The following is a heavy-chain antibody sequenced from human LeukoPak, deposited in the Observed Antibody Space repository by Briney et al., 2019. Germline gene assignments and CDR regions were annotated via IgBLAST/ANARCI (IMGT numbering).Heavy chain of an antibody. D-gene: IGHD1-26*01. CDR1: GYTFTSYY. CDR2: MNPNSGNT. J-gene: IGHJ4*02. Sequence: ASAKVSCKASGYTFTSYYMHWVRQATGQGLEWMGWMNPNSGNTGYAQKFQGRVTMTRNTSISTAYMELSSLRSEDTAVYYCARALFWRWELFDYWGQGTLVTVSS. CDR3: ARALFWRWELFDY. V-gene: IGHV1-8*02.